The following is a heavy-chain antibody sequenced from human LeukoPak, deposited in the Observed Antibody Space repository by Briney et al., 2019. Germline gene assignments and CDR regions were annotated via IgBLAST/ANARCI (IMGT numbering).Heavy chain of an antibody. CDR2: ISYDGSNK. D-gene: IGHD3-16*01. CDR3: AKDLRALPDY. V-gene: IGHV3-30*18. Sequence: QSGRSLRLSCAASGFTFSSYGMHWVRQAPGKGLEWVAVISYDGSNKYYADSVKGRFIISRDNSKNTLYLQMNSLTAEDTAVYYCAKDLRALPDYWGQGTLVTVSS. J-gene: IGHJ4*02. CDR1: GFTFSSYG.